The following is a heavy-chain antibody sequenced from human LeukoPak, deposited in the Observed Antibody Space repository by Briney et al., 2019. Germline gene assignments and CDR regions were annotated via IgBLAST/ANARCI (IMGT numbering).Heavy chain of an antibody. Sequence: SETLSLTCTVSGVSISSNSYNWGWIRQPPGKGLEWIGNIYYSGSTYYNPSLKSRVTISVDTSKNQFSLRLSSVTAADTAMYYCASLLRLETGYNWFDPWGQGTLVTVSS. J-gene: IGHJ5*02. V-gene: IGHV4-39*01. CDR3: ASLLRLETGYNWFDP. CDR2: IYYSGST. D-gene: IGHD3-3*01. CDR1: GVSISSNSYN.